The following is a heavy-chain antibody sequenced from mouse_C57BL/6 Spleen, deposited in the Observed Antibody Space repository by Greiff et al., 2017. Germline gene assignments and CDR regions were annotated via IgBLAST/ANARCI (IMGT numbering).Heavy chain of an antibody. D-gene: IGHD4-1*01. V-gene: IGHV5-17*01. CDR3: ARTGSYAMDY. Sequence: EVKLVESGGGLVKPGGSLKLSCAASGFTFSDYGMHWVRQAPEKGLEWVAYISSGSSTIYYADTVKGRFTISRDNAKNTLSLQMTSLRSEDTAMYYCARTGSYAMDYWGQGTSVTVSS. J-gene: IGHJ4*01. CDR1: GFTFSDYG. CDR2: ISSGSSTI.